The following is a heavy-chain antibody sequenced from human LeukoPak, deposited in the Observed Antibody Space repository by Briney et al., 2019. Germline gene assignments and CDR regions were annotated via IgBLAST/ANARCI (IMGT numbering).Heavy chain of an antibody. CDR1: GFTFSSYE. V-gene: IGHV3-48*03. Sequence: PGGSLRLSCAASGFTFSSYEMNWVRQAPGKGLEWVSYISSSGSTIYYADSVKGRFTISRDNAKNSLYLQMNSLRAEDTAVYYCARDSHGDYGGGAFDIWGQGTMVTVSS. CDR2: ISSSGSTI. CDR3: ARDSHGDYGGGAFDI. D-gene: IGHD4-17*01. J-gene: IGHJ3*02.